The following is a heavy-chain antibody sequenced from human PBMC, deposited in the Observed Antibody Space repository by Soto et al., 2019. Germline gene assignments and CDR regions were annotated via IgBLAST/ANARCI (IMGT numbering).Heavy chain of an antibody. CDR3: ARLVGDDGDYFYYGMDV. CDR2: IYPGDSDT. CDR1: GYSFTSYW. J-gene: IGHJ6*02. D-gene: IGHD4-17*01. Sequence: GESLKISCKGSGYSFTSYWIGWVRQMPGKGLEWMGIIYPGDSDTRYSPSFQGQVTISADKSISTAYLQWSSLKASDTAMYYCARLVGDDGDYFYYGMDVWGQGTTVTVSS. V-gene: IGHV5-51*01.